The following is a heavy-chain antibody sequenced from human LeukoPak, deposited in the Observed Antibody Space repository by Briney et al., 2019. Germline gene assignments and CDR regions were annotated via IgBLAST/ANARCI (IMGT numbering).Heavy chain of an antibody. CDR1: GGSISSYY. D-gene: IGHD3-10*01. CDR3: AREARVRGVISGGFDY. CDR2: IYTSGST. J-gene: IGHJ4*02. V-gene: IGHV4-4*07. Sequence: SETLSLTCTVSGGSISSYYWSWIRQPAGKGLEWIGRIYTSGSTNYNPSLKSRVTMSVDTSKNQFSLKLSSVTAADTAVYYCAREARVRGVISGGFDYWGQGTLVTVSS.